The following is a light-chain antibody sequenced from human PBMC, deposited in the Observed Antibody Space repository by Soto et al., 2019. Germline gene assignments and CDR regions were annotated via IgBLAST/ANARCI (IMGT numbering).Light chain of an antibody. V-gene: IGKV3-11*01. CDR1: QSVSSY. Sequence: EIVLTQSLATLSLSPGERATLSCRASQSVSSYLAWYQQKPGQAPRLLIYDASNRATGIPARFSGSGSGTDFTLTISSLEPEDFAVYYCQQRSIWPQTFGQGTKLEIK. J-gene: IGKJ2*01. CDR3: QQRSIWPQT. CDR2: DAS.